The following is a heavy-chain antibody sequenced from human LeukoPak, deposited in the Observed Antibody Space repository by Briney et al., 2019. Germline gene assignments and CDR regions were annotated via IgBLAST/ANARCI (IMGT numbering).Heavy chain of an antibody. CDR1: GGSISSYY. CDR3: ARVYSSSRPYYYYYMDV. J-gene: IGHJ6*03. CDR2: IYYSGST. D-gene: IGHD6-6*01. V-gene: IGHV4-59*01. Sequence: PSETLSLTCTVSGGSISSYYWSWIRQPPGKGLEWIGYIYYSGSTNYNPSLKSRVTISVDTSKNQFSLKLSSVTAADTAVYYYARVYSSSRPYYYYYMDVWGKGTTVTVSS.